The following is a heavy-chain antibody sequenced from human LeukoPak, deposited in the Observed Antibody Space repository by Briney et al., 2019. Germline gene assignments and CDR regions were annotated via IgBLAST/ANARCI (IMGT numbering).Heavy chain of an antibody. CDR2: ISGSGSST. Sequence: GGSLRLSCAASGFTFSSYAMSWVRQAPGKGLEWVSPISGSGSSTYYADSVKGRFTISRDNSKNTLYLQMNSLRAVDTAVYYCAKGVAVASPYYFDYWGQGTLVTVSS. J-gene: IGHJ4*02. CDR1: GFTFSSYA. V-gene: IGHV3-23*01. D-gene: IGHD6-19*01. CDR3: AKGVAVASPYYFDY.